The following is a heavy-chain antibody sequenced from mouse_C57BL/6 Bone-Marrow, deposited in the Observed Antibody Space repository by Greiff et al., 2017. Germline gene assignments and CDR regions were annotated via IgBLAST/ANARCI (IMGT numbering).Heavy chain of an antibody. CDR1: GFTFSDYY. V-gene: IGHV5-16*01. CDR3: ARDYYGYDRGWYFDV. D-gene: IGHD2-2*01. CDR2: INYDGSST. Sequence: EVQVVESEGGLVQPGSSMKLSCTASGFTFSDYYMAWVRQVPEKGLEWVANINYDGSSTYYLDSLKSRFIISRDNAKNILYLQMSSLESEDTATYYCARDYYGYDRGWYFDVWGTGTTVTVSA. J-gene: IGHJ1*03.